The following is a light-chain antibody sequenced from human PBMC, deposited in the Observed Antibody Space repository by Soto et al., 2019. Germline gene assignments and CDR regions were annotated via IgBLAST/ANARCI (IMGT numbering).Light chain of an antibody. Sequence: DIHMTQSPSSLSAAVGGIVTITCRASQSISSYLNWYQQKPGEAPNLLIYTASTLESGVPSRFSGSGSGTEFTLTISSLQPDDFATYYCQQANTFPITFGQGTRLEN. CDR2: TAS. CDR1: QSISSY. V-gene: IGKV1-39*01. J-gene: IGKJ5*01. CDR3: QQANTFPIT.